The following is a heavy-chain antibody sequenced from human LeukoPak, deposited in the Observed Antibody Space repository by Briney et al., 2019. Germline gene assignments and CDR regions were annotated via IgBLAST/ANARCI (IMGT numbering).Heavy chain of an antibody. CDR2: IYDSGST. D-gene: IGHD3-10*01. CDR1: GDFVSRYY. J-gene: IGHJ5*02. Sequence: SETLSLTCPVSGDFVSRYYWSWIRQPPGKGLEWIGYIYDSGSTSYNPSLKSRVTLSRDTSKNQFSLKLSSVTAADTAVYYCARHIYNSGHHWFDPWGQGTLVTVSS. CDR3: ARHIYNSGHHWFDP. V-gene: IGHV4-59*08.